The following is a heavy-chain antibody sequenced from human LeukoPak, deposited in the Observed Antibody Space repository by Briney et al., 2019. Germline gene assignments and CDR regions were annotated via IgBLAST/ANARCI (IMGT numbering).Heavy chain of an antibody. CDR1: GFTLNSYA. D-gene: IGHD2-2*02. Sequence: GGSLRLSCAASGFTLNSYAMSWVRQAPGKGLEWVSAISASGDSTYYADSVKGRFTISRDNSKNTLYLQMSSLRAEDTAVYYCAKDIVVVPAAIYFDYWGQGTLVTVSS. CDR3: AKDIVVVPAAIYFDY. CDR2: ISASGDST. V-gene: IGHV3-23*01. J-gene: IGHJ4*02.